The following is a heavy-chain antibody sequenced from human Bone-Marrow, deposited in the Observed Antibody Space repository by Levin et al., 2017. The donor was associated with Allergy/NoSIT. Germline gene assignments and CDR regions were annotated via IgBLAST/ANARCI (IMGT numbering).Heavy chain of an antibody. D-gene: IGHD6-13*01. CDR3: ARVSYSSSWYDPSYRYYYYGMDV. CDR1: GDSVSSNSAA. J-gene: IGHJ6*02. CDR2: TYYRSKWYN. V-gene: IGHV6-1*01. Sequence: PSETLSLTCAISGDSVSSNSAAWNWIRQSPSRGLEWLGRTYYRSKWYNDYAVSVKSRITINPDTSKNQFSLQLNSVTPEDTAVYYCARVSYSSSWYDPSYRYYYYGMDVWGQGTTVTVSS.